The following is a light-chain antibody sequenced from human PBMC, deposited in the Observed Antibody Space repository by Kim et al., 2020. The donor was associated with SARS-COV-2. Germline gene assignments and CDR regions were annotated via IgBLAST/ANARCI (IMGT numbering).Light chain of an antibody. CDR2: SNV. Sequence: GQRVTISCSGSKSDIGINPVSWYQQLPGTTPKLLIYSNVQRPSGVPDRFSGSKSGTSASLAISGLQSEDEADYYCASWDDSLSGWVFGGGTQLTVL. V-gene: IGLV1-44*01. CDR3: ASWDDSLSGWV. CDR1: KSDIGINP. J-gene: IGLJ3*02.